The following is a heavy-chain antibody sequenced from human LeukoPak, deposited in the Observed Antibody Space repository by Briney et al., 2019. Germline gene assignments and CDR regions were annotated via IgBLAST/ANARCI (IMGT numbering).Heavy chain of an antibody. CDR3: ARIAVASGEDYFDY. CDR1: GGAFSSRNYS. D-gene: IGHD6-19*01. Sequence: SETLSLTCTVSGGAFSSRNYSWGWIRQPPGQGLEWIVSIYYVGTTYYSPSLKSRVTISIDTSRNQFSLKLSSVTAADTAVYHCARIAVASGEDYFDYWGQGTLVTVSS. V-gene: IGHV4-39*01. J-gene: IGHJ4*02. CDR2: IYYVGTT.